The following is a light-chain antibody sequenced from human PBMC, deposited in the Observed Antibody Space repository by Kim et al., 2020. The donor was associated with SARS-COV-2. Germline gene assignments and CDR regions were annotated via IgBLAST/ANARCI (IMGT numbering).Light chain of an antibody. J-gene: IGLJ1*01. V-gene: IGLV1-40*01. CDR2: ANS. CDR1: SSNLGAGYD. CDR3: QSHDSSLSGYV. Sequence: QSVLTQPPSVSGAPGQRVTISCTGSSSNLGAGYDVNWYQQLPGTVPKLLIYANSNRPSGVPGRFSGSKSGSSASLAITGLQAEDETDYYCQSHDSSLSGYVFGTGTKVTVL.